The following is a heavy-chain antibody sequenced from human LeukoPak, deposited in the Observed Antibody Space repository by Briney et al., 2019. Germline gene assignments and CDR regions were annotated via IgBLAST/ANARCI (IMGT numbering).Heavy chain of an antibody. Sequence: GGSLRLSCAASEFPFGSYAMTWVRQAPGKGLESVSVITDGADTYYADSVKGRFTISRDNSQNTVHLQMDNLRADDTAVYYCAKVDYWSPENYLDSWGQGTLVTVSS. D-gene: IGHD1-1*01. CDR2: ITDGADT. V-gene: IGHV3-23*01. CDR1: EFPFGSYA. J-gene: IGHJ4*02. CDR3: AKVDYWSPENYLDS.